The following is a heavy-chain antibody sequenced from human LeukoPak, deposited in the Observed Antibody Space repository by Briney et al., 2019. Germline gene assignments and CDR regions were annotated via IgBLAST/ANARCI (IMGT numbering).Heavy chain of an antibody. D-gene: IGHD1-1*01. CDR1: GGSISSSNW. J-gene: IGHJ6*02. CDR2: IYHSGST. V-gene: IGHV4-4*02. Sequence: PSGTLSLTCAVSGGSISSSNWWSWVRQPPGKGLEWIGEIYHSGSTNYNPSLKSRVTISVDKSENQFSLKLSSVTAADTAVYYCARVGGTNYYYYGMDVWGQGTTVTVSS. CDR3: ARVGGTNYYYYGMDV.